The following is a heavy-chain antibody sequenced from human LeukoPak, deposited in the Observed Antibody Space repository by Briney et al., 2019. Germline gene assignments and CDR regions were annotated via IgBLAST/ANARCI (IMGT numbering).Heavy chain of an antibody. V-gene: IGHV4-30-2*01. Sequence: PSQTLSLTCAVSGGSISSGGYSWSWIRQPPGKGLEWIGYNYHSGSTYYNPSLKSRVTISVDTSKNQFSLKLSSVTAADTAVYYCARGGSGSWYDGLDWWFDPWGQGTLVTVSS. D-gene: IGHD6-13*01. J-gene: IGHJ5*02. CDR3: ARGGSGSWYDGLDWWFDP. CDR2: NYHSGST. CDR1: GGSISSGGYS.